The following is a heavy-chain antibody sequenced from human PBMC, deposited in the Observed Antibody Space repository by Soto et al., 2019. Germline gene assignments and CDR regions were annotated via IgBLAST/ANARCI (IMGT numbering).Heavy chain of an antibody. CDR1: GGSISSGGSY. Sequence: QVQLQESGPGLVKSSQTLSLTCTVSGGSISSGGSYWSWIRQRPGKGLGRIGYIFYSDSFSYTPFLQGGLVILADRSKKQFTLNLGSVPGADTAVYYCARATEPPPSFGVVRPYVFDFWGQRALVTASS. CDR2: IFYSDSF. CDR3: ARATEPPPSFGVVRPYVFDF. D-gene: IGHD3-3*01. V-gene: IGHV4-31*03. J-gene: IGHJ4*02.